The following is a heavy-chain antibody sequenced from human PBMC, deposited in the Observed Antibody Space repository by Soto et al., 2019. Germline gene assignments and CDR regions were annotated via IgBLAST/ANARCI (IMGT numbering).Heavy chain of an antibody. J-gene: IGHJ6*02. D-gene: IGHD6-13*01. V-gene: IGHV3-7*03. CDR3: TRWYVSSYYYGMDV. Sequence: GGSLRLSCVASGFTVSSCAMTWVRQAPGKGLEWVANIKQDGSETNYVDSVKGRFTISRDNAKNSLYLEMNNLRVEDTAIYYCTRWYVSSYYYGMDVWGQGTTVTVSS. CDR1: GFTVSSCA. CDR2: IKQDGSET.